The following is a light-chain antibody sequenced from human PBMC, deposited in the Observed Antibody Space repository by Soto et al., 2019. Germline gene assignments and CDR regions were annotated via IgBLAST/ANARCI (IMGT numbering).Light chain of an antibody. CDR1: QGISSF. Sequence: DIQLTQSPSFLSASVGDRVTITCRASQGISSFLAWYQQKPGKAPNLLISAASPLRTGVPSRFSGSGSGTEFTLTISSLQPEDFATYYCQHLNTYPLTFGGGTKVEI. V-gene: IGKV1-9*01. J-gene: IGKJ4*01. CDR3: QHLNTYPLT. CDR2: AAS.